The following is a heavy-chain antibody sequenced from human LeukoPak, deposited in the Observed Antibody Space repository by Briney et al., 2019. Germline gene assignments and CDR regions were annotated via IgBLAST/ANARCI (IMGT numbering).Heavy chain of an antibody. CDR3: ARGAVVAATLIFD. D-gene: IGHD2-15*01. V-gene: IGHV1-2*02. CDR2: INPNSGGT. Sequence: ASVKVSCKASGYTFTSYGISWVRQAPGQGLEWMGWINPNSGGTNYAQKFQGRVTMTRDTSISTAYMELSRLRSDDTAVYYCARGAVVAATLIFDWGQGTLVTVCS. J-gene: IGHJ4*02. CDR1: GYTFTSYG.